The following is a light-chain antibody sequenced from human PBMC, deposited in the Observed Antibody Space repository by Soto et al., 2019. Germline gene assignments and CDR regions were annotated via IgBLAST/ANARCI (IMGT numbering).Light chain of an antibody. CDR3: QQSFSTPWT. CDR1: QTVSRF. CDR2: AAS. J-gene: IGKJ1*01. Sequence: DIQMTHSQSSLSASLGDGVPFTCRASQTVSRFLNWYHQKPGKAPNLLIYAASTLQSGVPSRFNGSGSGTDFTLTITSLEPEDFGTYSCQQSFSTPWTFGQGTKVEI. V-gene: IGKV1-39*01.